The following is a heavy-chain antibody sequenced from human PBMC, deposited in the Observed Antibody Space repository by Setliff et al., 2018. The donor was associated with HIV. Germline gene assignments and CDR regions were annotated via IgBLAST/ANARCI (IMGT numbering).Heavy chain of an antibody. CDR1: GFTFSSYW. D-gene: IGHD1-26*01. Sequence: GGSLRLSCTASGFTFSSYWMSWVRQAPGKGLEWVANIKQDGSEKHYVDSVKGRFTISRDNAKNSLYLQMNSLRAEDTAVYYCARDGGSSPSPVSDYYYYYMDVWGKGTTVTVSS. CDR3: ARDGGSSPSPVSDYYYYYMDV. CDR2: IKQDGSEK. V-gene: IGHV3-7*01. J-gene: IGHJ6*03.